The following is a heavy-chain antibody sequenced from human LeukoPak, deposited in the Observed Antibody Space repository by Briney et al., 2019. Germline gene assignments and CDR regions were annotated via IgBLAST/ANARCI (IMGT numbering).Heavy chain of an antibody. CDR3: ARLRDGRWLLEY. V-gene: IGHV4-39*01. J-gene: IGHJ4*02. Sequence: PSETLSLTCTASGGSISSSGYYWGWIRQPPGKGLEWIASINYSGPTYYNPSLKSRVTISEDRSKNQFSLKLSSVTAADTAVYYCARLRDGRWLLEYWGQGTLVTVSS. CDR2: INYSGPT. CDR1: GGSISSSGYY. D-gene: IGHD5-24*01.